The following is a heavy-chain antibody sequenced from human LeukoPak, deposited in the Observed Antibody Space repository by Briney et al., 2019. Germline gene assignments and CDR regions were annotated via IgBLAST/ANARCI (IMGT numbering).Heavy chain of an antibody. J-gene: IGHJ6*03. CDR1: GGSISSGSYY. CDR3: ARLGPHMDV. Sequence: PSQTLSLTCTVSGGSISSGSYYWSWIRQPAGKGLEWIGRIYTSGSTNYNPSLKSQVTISVDTSKNQFSLKLSSVTAADTAVYYCARLGPHMDVWGKGTTVTVSS. V-gene: IGHV4-61*02. CDR2: IYTSGST.